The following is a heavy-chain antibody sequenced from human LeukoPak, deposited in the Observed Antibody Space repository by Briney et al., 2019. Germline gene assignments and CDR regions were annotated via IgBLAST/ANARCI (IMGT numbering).Heavy chain of an antibody. J-gene: IGHJ4*02. CDR1: GFTFSSYW. Sequence: GGSLRLSCAAAGFTFSSYWMRWVRQAPGKGLVWVSSINSDGSSTSYADSVKGRFTISRDNAKTTLYLQMNSLRAEDTAVYYCARAGDYRFDYWGQGTLVTVSS. CDR3: ARAGDYRFDY. V-gene: IGHV3-74*01. CDR2: INSDGSST. D-gene: IGHD4-11*01.